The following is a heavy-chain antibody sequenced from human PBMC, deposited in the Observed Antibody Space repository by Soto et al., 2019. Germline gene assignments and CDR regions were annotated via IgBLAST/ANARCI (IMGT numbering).Heavy chain of an antibody. Sequence: GGSLRLSCAASGFTFSSYAMHWVRQAPGKGLEWVAVISYDGSNKYYADSVKGRFTISRDNSKNTLYLQMNSLRAEDTAVYYCAIRSGELLILPQDAFDIWGQGTMVTVSS. CDR2: ISYDGSNK. CDR3: AIRSGELLILPQDAFDI. J-gene: IGHJ3*02. V-gene: IGHV3-30-3*01. CDR1: GFTFSSYA. D-gene: IGHD1-26*01.